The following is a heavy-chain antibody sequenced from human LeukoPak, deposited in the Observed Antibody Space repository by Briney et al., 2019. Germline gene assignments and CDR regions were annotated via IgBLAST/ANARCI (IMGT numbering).Heavy chain of an antibody. CDR3: ARTNPEDYSSSLYYFDY. Sequence: PGGSLRLSCAASGFTFSSYWMHWVRQAPGKGLVWVSRINSDGSSTSYADSVKGRFTISRDNAKNTLYLQMNRLRAEDTAVYYCARTNPEDYSSSLYYFDYWGQGTLVTVSS. V-gene: IGHV3-74*01. CDR2: INSDGSST. D-gene: IGHD6-6*01. CDR1: GFTFSSYW. J-gene: IGHJ4*02.